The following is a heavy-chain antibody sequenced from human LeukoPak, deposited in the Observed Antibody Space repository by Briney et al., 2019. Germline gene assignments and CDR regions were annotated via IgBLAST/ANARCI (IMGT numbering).Heavy chain of an antibody. Sequence: SETLSLTCAVYGGSFSGYYWSWIRQPPGKGLEWIGEINHSGSTNYNPSLKSRVTISVDTSKNQFSLKLSSVTAADTAVYYCASCSLAVAAPRWFDHWGQGTLVTVSS. CDR3: ASCSLAVAAPRWFDH. D-gene: IGHD6-19*01. J-gene: IGHJ5*02. CDR2: INHSGST. CDR1: GGSFSGYY. V-gene: IGHV4-34*01.